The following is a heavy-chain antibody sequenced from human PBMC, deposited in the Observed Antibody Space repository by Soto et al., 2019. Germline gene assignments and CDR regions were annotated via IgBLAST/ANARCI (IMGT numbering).Heavy chain of an antibody. CDR3: TRDAPPYGPTYFDF. CDR1: GYIFPDYG. J-gene: IGHJ4*02. Sequence: QVRLVQSGAEVKKPGASVKVSCRASGYIFPDYGISWVRQAPGQGLEWMGWVSPYTGETKYAQKFQGRVTMTTDRSTYTAYMELTSLRSDDSAVYYCTRDAPPYGPTYFDFWGQGTLVTVSP. D-gene: IGHD2-21*01. CDR2: VSPYTGET. V-gene: IGHV1-18*01.